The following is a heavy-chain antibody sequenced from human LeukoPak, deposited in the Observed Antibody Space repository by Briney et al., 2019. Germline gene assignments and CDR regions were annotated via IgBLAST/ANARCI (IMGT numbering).Heavy chain of an antibody. CDR2: INPNSGGT. Sequence: ASVKVSCKASGYTFTGYYMHWVRQAPGQGLEWMGWINPNSGGTNYAQKFQGRVTMTRDTPISTAYMELSSLRSEDTAVYYCARGTYTIFGVVIKTSDAFDIWGQGTMVTVSS. CDR1: GYTFTGYY. V-gene: IGHV1-2*02. J-gene: IGHJ3*02. D-gene: IGHD3-3*01. CDR3: ARGTYTIFGVVIKTSDAFDI.